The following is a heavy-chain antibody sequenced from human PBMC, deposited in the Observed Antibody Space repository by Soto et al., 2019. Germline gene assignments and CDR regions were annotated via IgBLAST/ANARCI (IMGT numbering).Heavy chain of an antibody. V-gene: IGHV1-3*01. J-gene: IGHJ4*02. Sequence: QVQLVQSGAEVKKPGASVKVSCKASGYTFTSYAMHWVRQAPGQRLEWMGWINAGNGNTKYSQKCQGRVTMTRDTTASTAYMELSSLRSEDTAVYYCARDSTNTYYDYIWGSYRRGGFDYWGQGTLVTVSS. CDR2: INAGNGNT. D-gene: IGHD3-16*02. CDR1: GYTFTSYA. CDR3: ARDSTNTYYDYIWGSYRRGGFDY.